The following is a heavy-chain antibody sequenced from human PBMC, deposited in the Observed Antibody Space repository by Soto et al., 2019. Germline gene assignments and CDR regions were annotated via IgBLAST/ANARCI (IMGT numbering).Heavy chain of an antibody. CDR1: GYTFTSYH. CDR3: ARDTPPTDY. J-gene: IGHJ4*02. V-gene: IGHV1-18*01. Sequence: QDQLVQSGAEVKKPGASVKVSCKTSGYTFTSYHISWVRQAPGQGLEWMGWISAYNTKTNYAQKFQGRVTMTTDTLTSTAYMELRSLRSDDTAVYYCARDTPPTDYWGQGTLVTVSS. CDR2: ISAYNTKT.